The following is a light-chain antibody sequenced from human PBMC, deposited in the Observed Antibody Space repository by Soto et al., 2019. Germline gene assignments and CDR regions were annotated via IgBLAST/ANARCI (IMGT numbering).Light chain of an antibody. Sequence: DIQMTQSPSTMSGSVRDRVTITCRASQSIDSWLAWYQQKPGKAPKFLMYKASNLESGVPSRFSGSGSETEFTLTISSLQPDDFAIYYCQHYKSYPWTFGQGTKVDI. CDR2: KAS. CDR3: QHYKSYPWT. CDR1: QSIDSW. V-gene: IGKV1-5*03. J-gene: IGKJ1*01.